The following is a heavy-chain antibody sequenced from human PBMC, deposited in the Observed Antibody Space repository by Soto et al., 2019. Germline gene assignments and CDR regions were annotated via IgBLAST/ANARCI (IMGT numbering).Heavy chain of an antibody. CDR2: IIPIFGTA. D-gene: IGHD1-26*01. V-gene: IGHV1-69*06. CDR1: GGTFSSYA. J-gene: IGHJ6*02. CDR3: ARIPVLWELLSVYYYYGMDV. Sequence: SVKVSCKASGGTFSSYAISWVRQAPGQGLEWMGGIIPIFGTANYAQKFQGRVTITADKSTSTAYMELSSLRSEDTAVYYCARIPVLWELLSVYYYYGMDVWGQGTTVTVSS.